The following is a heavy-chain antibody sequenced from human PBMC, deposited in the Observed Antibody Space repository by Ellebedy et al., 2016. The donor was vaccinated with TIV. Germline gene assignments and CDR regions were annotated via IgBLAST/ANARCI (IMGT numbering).Heavy chain of an antibody. CDR1: GGSISSGGYY. J-gene: IGHJ4*02. Sequence: SETLSLXXTVSGGSISSGGYYWSWIRQHPGKGLEWIGCIYYSGSTYYNPSLKSRVTISVDTSKNQFSLKLSSVTAADTAVYYCARLPAANAPFDYWGQGTLVTVSS. V-gene: IGHV4-31*03. D-gene: IGHD2-2*01. CDR2: IYYSGST. CDR3: ARLPAANAPFDY.